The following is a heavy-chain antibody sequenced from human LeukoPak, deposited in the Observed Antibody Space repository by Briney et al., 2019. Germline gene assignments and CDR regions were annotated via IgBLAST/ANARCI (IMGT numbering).Heavy chain of an antibody. V-gene: IGHV1-46*01. CDR2: INPSGGST. Sequence: ASVKVSSKASGYTFTSYYMHWVRQAPGQGLEWMGIINPSGGSTSYAQKFQGRVTMTRDTSTSTVYMELNSLRSEDTAVYYCARDLGVAVAIVYFDYWGQGTLVTVSS. J-gene: IGHJ4*02. CDR3: ARDLGVAVAIVYFDY. CDR1: GYTFTSYY. D-gene: IGHD6-19*01.